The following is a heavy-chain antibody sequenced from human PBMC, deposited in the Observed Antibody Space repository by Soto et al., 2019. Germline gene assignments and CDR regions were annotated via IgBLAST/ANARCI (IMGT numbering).Heavy chain of an antibody. CDR1: GYTFTSYG. CDR2: ISAYNGNT. V-gene: IGHV1-18*01. J-gene: IGHJ5*02. CDR3: ARDLPKLVRGVIITHWFDP. D-gene: IGHD3-10*01. Sequence: ASVKVSCKASGYTFTSYGISWVRQAPGQGLERMGWISAYNGNTNYAQKLQGRVTMTTDTSTSTAYMELRSLRSDGTAVYYCARDLPKLVRGVIITHWFDPWGQGTLVTVSS.